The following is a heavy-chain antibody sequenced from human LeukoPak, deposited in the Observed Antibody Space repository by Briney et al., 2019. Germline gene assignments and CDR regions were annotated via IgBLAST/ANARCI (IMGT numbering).Heavy chain of an antibody. D-gene: IGHD3-10*01. CDR3: ASRGGWFDP. V-gene: IGHV4-34*01. CDR1: GGSFSGYY. CDR2: INHSGST. J-gene: IGHJ5*02. Sequence: SETLSLTCAVYGGSFSGYYWSWIRQPPGKGLEWIGEINHSGSTNYNPSLKSRVTISVDTSKSQFSLKLSSVTAADTAVYYCASRGGWFDPWGQGTLVTVSS.